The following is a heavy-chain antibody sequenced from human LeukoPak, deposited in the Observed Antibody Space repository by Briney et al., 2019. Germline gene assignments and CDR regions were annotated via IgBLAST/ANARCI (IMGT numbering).Heavy chain of an antibody. D-gene: IGHD3-9*01. CDR1: GGSISSSSYY. J-gene: IGHJ5*02. Sequence: PSETLSLTCTVSGGSISSSSYYWGWIRQPPGKGLEWIGSIYYSGSTYYSPSLKSRVTISVVTSKNQFSLKLSSVTAADTAVYYCARHRFAYYDILTGWKPTNWFDPWGQGTLVTVSS. V-gene: IGHV4-39*01. CDR2: IYYSGST. CDR3: ARHRFAYYDILTGWKPTNWFDP.